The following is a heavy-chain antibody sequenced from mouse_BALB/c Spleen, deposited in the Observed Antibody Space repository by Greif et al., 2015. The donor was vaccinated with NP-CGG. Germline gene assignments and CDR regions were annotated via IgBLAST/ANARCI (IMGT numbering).Heavy chain of an antibody. V-gene: IGHV5-6-5*01. Sequence: EVQLQQSGGGLAKPGGSLKLSCAASGFTFSTYGMSWVRQTPEKRLDWVASISSGGSTYYPDSVKGRFAISGDNARNILYLQMSSLRSEDTAIYYCTRTGYFDFWGAGTTVTVSS. J-gene: IGHJ1*01. CDR3: TRTGYFDF. CDR2: ISSGGST. CDR1: GFTFSTYG.